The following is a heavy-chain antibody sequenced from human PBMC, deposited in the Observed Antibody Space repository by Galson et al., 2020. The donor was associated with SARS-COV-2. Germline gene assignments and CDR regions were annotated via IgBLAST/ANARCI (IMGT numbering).Heavy chain of an antibody. Sequence: SGPTPVKPTQTITLTCTFSGFSLSSSGVGVGWIRQPPGKALEWLALIYWADDEHYSPSLKSRLTITKATSKNQVVLTMTNMDPVDTGTYLCAHVLYFESSGYWGFDYWGQGTRVIVSS. CDR2: IYWADDE. V-gene: IGHV2-5*02. CDR3: AHVLYFESSGYWGFDY. D-gene: IGHD3-22*01. CDR1: GFSLSSSGVG. J-gene: IGHJ4*02.